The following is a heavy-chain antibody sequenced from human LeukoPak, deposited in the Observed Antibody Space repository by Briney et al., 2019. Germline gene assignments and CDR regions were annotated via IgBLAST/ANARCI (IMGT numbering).Heavy chain of an antibody. V-gene: IGHV4-39*07. CDR3: ARVVVAATTFDY. D-gene: IGHD2-15*01. Sequence: SETLSLTCTVSGGAISSSSYYWGWIRQPPGKGLEWIGSIYYSGSTYYNPSLKSRVTISVDTSKNQFSLRLSSVTAADTAVYYCARVVVAATTFDYWGQGTLVTVSS. CDR2: IYYSGST. CDR1: GGAISSSSYY. J-gene: IGHJ4*02.